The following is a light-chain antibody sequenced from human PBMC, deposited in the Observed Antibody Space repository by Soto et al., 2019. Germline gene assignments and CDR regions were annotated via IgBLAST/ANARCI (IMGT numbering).Light chain of an antibody. CDR1: SSNIGARFD. CDR2: GNN. Sequence: QSVLTQPPSVSGAPGQRVTISCTGSSSNIGARFDVPWYQHLPGTAPNLLIYGNNHRPSGLPDRFSASKSGTSASLAITGLQAEDEADYYCQSYDSSLSGYVFGTGTKLTVL. J-gene: IGLJ1*01. CDR3: QSYDSSLSGYV. V-gene: IGLV1-40*01.